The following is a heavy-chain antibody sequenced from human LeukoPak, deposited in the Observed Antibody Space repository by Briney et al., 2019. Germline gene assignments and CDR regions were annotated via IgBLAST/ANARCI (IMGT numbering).Heavy chain of an antibody. CDR3: ARGPAPGAVAGTGVYYFDY. D-gene: IGHD6-19*01. CDR2: IIPIFGTA. V-gene: IGHV1-69*13. Sequence: GASVKASFKASGGTFSSYAISWVRQAPGQGLEWMGGIIPIFGTANYAQKFQGRVTITADESTSTAYMELSSLRSEDTAVYYCARGPAPGAVAGTGVYYFDYWGQGTLVTVSS. CDR1: GGTFSSYA. J-gene: IGHJ4*02.